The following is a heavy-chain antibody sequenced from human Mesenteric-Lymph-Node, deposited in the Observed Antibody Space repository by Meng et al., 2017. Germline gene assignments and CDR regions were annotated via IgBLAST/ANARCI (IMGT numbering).Heavy chain of an antibody. D-gene: IGHD3-10*01. CDR1: GGTFSSYA. CDR2: IIPIFGTA. J-gene: IGHJ5*02. Sequence: QLRLVQSGAEVKKPGSSVKVSCKASGGTFSSYAISWVRQAPGQGLEWMGGIIPIFGTANYAQKFQGRVTITADKSTSTAYMELSSLRSEDTAVYYCAREGTMVTGNWFDPWGQGTPVTVSS. V-gene: IGHV1-69*06. CDR3: AREGTMVTGNWFDP.